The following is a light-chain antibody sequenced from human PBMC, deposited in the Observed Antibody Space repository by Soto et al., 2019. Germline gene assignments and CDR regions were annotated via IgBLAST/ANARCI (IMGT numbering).Light chain of an antibody. Sequence: VLTQPPSASWTPGQRVTISCSGSSSNIGSNYVYWYQQLPGTAPKLLIYSNNQRPSGVPDRFSGSKSGTSASLAISGLRSEDEADYYCAAWDDSLSVLYVFGTGTKVTVL. CDR2: SNN. CDR3: AAWDDSLSVLYV. CDR1: SSNIGSNY. J-gene: IGLJ1*01. V-gene: IGLV1-47*02.